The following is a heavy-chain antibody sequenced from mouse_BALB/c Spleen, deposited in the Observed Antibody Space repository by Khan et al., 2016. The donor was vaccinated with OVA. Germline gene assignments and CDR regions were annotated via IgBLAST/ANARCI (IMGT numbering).Heavy chain of an antibody. CDR3: ARIFIGTTDYAMDY. V-gene: IGHV2-2*02. J-gene: IGHJ4*01. CDR2: IWSGGST. CDR1: GFSLTNYG. Sequence: QVQLKQSGPGLVQPSQSLSITCTVSGFSLTNYGVHWVRQSPGKGLEWLGVIWSGGSTDYNAAFISRLSISKDNSKSHVFFKMNSLQANDTAIYYYARIFIGTTDYAMDYWGQGTSVTVSS. D-gene: IGHD2-14*01.